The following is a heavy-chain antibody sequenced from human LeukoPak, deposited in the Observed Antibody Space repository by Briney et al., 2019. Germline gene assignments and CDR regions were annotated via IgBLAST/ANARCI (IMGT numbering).Heavy chain of an antibody. D-gene: IGHD3-9*01. J-gene: IGHJ4*02. CDR2: MNPNSGNT. CDR1: GYTFTSYD. V-gene: IGHV1-8*01. Sequence: GASVKVSCKASGYTFTSYDINWVRQATGQGLEWMGWMNPNSGNTGYAQKFQGRVTMTRNTSISTAYMELSSLRSEDTAVYYRARMSGELRYFDWLYYFDYWGQGTLVTVSS. CDR3: ARMSGELRYFDWLYYFDY.